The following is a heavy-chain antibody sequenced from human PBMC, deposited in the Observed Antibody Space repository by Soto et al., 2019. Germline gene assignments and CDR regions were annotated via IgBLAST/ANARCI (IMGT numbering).Heavy chain of an antibody. CDR3: ARTHYYGSGRCAFDI. D-gene: IGHD3-10*01. J-gene: IGHJ3*02. CDR2: IDWDDDK. CDR1: GFSLSTSGMG. Sequence: SGPTLVNPTQTLTLTCTFSGFSLSTSGMGVSWIRQPPVKALERLALIDWDDDKYYSTSLKTRLTISKDTSKNQVVLTMTNMDPVDTATYYCARTHYYGSGRCAFDIWGQGTMVTVSS. V-gene: IGHV2-70*01.